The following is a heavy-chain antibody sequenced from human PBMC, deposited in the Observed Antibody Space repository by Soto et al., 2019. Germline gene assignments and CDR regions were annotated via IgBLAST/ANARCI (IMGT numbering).Heavy chain of an antibody. CDR1: GGSISSGGYF. J-gene: IGHJ4*02. Sequence: QVQLQESGPGLVKPSQTLSLTCTVSGGSISSGGYFWSWIRQHPGKGLEWIGYIYYSGSTYHNPSLRSRVTISVDTSKNQFSLKLSSVTAADTAVYYCAREYSSSWYSALDYWGQGNRVIVSS. D-gene: IGHD6-13*01. CDR2: IYYSGST. V-gene: IGHV4-31*03. CDR3: AREYSSSWYSALDY.